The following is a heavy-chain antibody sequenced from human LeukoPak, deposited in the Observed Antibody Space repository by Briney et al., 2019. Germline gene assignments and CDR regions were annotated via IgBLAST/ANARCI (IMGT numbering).Heavy chain of an antibody. D-gene: IGHD2-2*01. V-gene: IGHV5-51*01. Sequence: GESLKISCKGSGYSFTSCWIGWVRQMPGKGLEWMGIIYPGDSDTRYSPSFQGQVTISADKSISTAYLQWSSLKASDTAMYYCARLGRIVVVPAASDYFDIWGQGTTVTVS. CDR3: ARLGRIVVVPAASDYFDI. CDR2: IYPGDSDT. CDR1: GYSFTSCW. J-gene: IGHJ3*02.